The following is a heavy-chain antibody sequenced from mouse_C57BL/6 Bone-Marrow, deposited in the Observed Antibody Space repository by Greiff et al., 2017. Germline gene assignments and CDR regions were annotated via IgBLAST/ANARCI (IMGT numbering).Heavy chain of an antibody. D-gene: IGHD2-13*01. CDR1: GFNIKDYY. V-gene: IGHV14-2*01. CDR2: IDPEDGET. Sequence: EVQVVESGAELVKPGASVKLSCTASGFNIKDYYMHWVKQRTEQGLEWIGRIDPEDGETKYAPKFQGKATIPADTSSNTAYLQLSSLTSEDTAVYYCARSGGDWSYYFDYWGQGTTLTVSS. J-gene: IGHJ2*01. CDR3: ARSGGDWSYYFDY.